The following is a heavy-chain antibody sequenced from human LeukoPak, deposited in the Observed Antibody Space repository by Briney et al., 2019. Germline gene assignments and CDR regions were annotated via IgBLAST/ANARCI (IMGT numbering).Heavy chain of an antibody. CDR2: ISWNSGSI. D-gene: IGHD3-22*01. J-gene: IGHJ4*02. CDR3: ARAGRYYYDSCIDY. CDR1: GFTFDDYA. Sequence: PGRSLRLSCAASGFTFDDYAMHWVRQAPGKGLEWVSGISWNSGSIGYADSVKGRFTISRDNAKNSLYLQMNSLRAEDTAVYYCARAGRYYYDSCIDYWGQGTLVTVSS. V-gene: IGHV3-9*01.